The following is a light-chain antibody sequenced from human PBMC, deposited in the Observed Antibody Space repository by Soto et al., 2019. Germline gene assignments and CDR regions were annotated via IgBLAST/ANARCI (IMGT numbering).Light chain of an antibody. Sequence: DIVLTQSPATLSLSPGDRATLSCRASQSVGTSLAWYKQQPGQAPRLLIHDAAYRASGIPDRFRGSGSGTDFSLSISSLEPDDFAVYYCQHRSSWPRSFGRGTKVEV. CDR2: DAA. CDR3: QHRSSWPRS. J-gene: IGKJ1*01. CDR1: QSVGTS. V-gene: IGKV3-11*01.